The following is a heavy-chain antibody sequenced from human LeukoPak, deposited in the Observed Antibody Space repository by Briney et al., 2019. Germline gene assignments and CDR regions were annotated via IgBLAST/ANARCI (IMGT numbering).Heavy chain of an antibody. CDR3: ARDGYGDYAVGYYFDY. V-gene: IGHV3-30*03. Sequence: GRSLRLSCAASGFTFSSYGMHWVRQAPGKGLEWVAVISYDGSNKYYADSVKGRFTISRDNSKNTLYLQMNSLRAEDTAVYYCARDGYGDYAVGYYFDYWGRGTLVTVSS. CDR2: ISYDGSNK. J-gene: IGHJ4*02. CDR1: GFTFSSYG. D-gene: IGHD4-17*01.